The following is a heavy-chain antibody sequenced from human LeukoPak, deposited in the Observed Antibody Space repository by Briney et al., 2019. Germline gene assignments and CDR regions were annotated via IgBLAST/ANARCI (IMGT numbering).Heavy chain of an antibody. V-gene: IGHV1-8*01. Sequence: GASVKVSSTASGYTFTSYDIKSVRHATGQGLERMGWMNPNSGNTGYAQKFQGRVTMTRNTSISTAYMELSSLRSEDTAVYYCARALWLSQFDPWGQGTLVTVSS. CDR2: MNPNSGNT. CDR3: ARALWLSQFDP. D-gene: IGHD6-19*01. J-gene: IGHJ5*02. CDR1: GYTFTSYD.